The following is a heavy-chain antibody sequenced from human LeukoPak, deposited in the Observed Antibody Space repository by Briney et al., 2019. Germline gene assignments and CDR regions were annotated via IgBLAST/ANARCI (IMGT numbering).Heavy chain of an antibody. J-gene: IGHJ4*02. D-gene: IGHD1-26*01. CDR2: IYSTGNT. V-gene: IGHV4-4*07. CDR1: RGSMRNYY. Sequence: SETLSLTCTVSRGSMRNYYWSWIRQPAGKGLEWIGRIYSTGNTHYNPTLKSRVTLSVDTSKSQFSLNLSSVTAADAAVYYCARTSATGATYFDYWGQGTLVTVSS. CDR3: ARTSATGATYFDY.